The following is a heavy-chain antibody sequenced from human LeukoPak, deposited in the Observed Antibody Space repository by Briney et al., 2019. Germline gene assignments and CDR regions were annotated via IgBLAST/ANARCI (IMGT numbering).Heavy chain of an antibody. CDR2: INHSGST. D-gene: IGHD3-10*01. CDR1: GGSFSGYY. J-gene: IGHJ4*02. V-gene: IGHV4-34*01. CDR3: ARPFGELSLSATFDY. Sequence: SETLSLTCAVYGGSFSGYYWSWIRQPPGKGLEWIGEINHSGSTNYNPSLKSRVTISVDTSKNQFSLKLSSVTAADTAVYYCARPFGELSLSATFDYWGQGTLVTVSS.